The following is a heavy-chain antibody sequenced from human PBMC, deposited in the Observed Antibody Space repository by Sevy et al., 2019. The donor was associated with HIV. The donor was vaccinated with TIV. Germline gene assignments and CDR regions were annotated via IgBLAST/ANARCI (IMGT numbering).Heavy chain of an antibody. CDR1: GGSITSLY. D-gene: IGHD1-26*01. V-gene: IGHV4-59*08. Sequence: SETLSLTCTVSGGSITSLYWNWIRQPPGKGLEWFANIYYNGHINYNPSLKSRVTLSLDTSKNQFSLRLSSVTAADTAMYYCAGENAWGRGYSWGQGTLVPVSA. CDR3: AGENAWGRGYS. J-gene: IGHJ4*02. CDR2: IYYNGHI.